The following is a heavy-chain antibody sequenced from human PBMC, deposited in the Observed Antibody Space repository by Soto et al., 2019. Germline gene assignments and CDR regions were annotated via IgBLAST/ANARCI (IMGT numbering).Heavy chain of an antibody. V-gene: IGHV1-2*04. CDR1: GYSFTDYH. Sequence: ASVKVSCKASGYSFTDYHIHWVRQAPVQGLEWLGRINPKSGGTSTAQKFQGWVTMTTDTSISTASMELTRLTSDDTAIYYCARGDSTDCSNGVCSFFYNHDMDVWGQGSTVTVSS. CDR2: INPKSGGT. CDR3: ARGDSTDCSNGVCSFFYNHDMDV. D-gene: IGHD2-8*01. J-gene: IGHJ6*02.